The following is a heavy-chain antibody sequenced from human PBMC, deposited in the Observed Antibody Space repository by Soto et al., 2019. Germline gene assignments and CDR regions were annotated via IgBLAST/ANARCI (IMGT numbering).Heavy chain of an antibody. CDR2: IYYSGST. CDR1: GGSISSYY. CDR3: VRLGGKRFSDFYIGVVQGGMPTWLNWFGP. D-gene: IGHD2-2*01. Sequence: SETLSLTCTVSGGSISSYYWSWIRQPPGKGLEWIGYIYYSGSTNYNPSLKSRVTISADKSISTAYLQWSSLQASDTAMYYCVRLGGKRFSDFYIGVVQGGMPTWLNWFGPWGQGTPVTVSS. J-gene: IGHJ5*02. V-gene: IGHV4-59*12.